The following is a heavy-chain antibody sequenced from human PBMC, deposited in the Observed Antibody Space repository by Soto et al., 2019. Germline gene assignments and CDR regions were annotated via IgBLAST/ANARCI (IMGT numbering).Heavy chain of an antibody. Sequence: SETLSLTCAVYGGSFSGYYWSWIRQPPGKGLEWIGEINHSGSTNYNPSLKSRVTISVDTSKNQFSLKLSSVTAADTAVYYCARIYSYARLTDYWGQGTLVTVSS. D-gene: IGHD5-18*01. CDR1: GGSFSGYY. CDR3: ARIYSYARLTDY. CDR2: INHSGST. V-gene: IGHV4-34*01. J-gene: IGHJ4*02.